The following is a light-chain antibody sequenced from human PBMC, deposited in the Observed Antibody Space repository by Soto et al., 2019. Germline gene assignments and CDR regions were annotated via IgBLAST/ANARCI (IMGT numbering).Light chain of an antibody. CDR1: QTINNY. J-gene: IGKJ1*01. Sequence: DIQMTQSPSSLSASVGDRVTITCRASQTINNYLNWFQQKPGRAPKLLIYLTSTLESGVPSRFSGSRSGTDFTLTISSLQPEDFATYHCQQSFTTPWTFGQGTKVDVK. CDR2: LTS. CDR3: QQSFTTPWT. V-gene: IGKV1-39*01.